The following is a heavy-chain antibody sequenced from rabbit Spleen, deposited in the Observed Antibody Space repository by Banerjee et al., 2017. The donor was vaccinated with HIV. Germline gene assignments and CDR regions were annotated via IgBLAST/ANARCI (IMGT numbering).Heavy chain of an antibody. CDR3: ARETSSGWGVVSYYFNL. CDR1: GFSFSNKAV. V-gene: IGHV1S45*01. Sequence: QEQLVESGGGLVQPGGSLKLSCTASGFSFSNKAVMCWVRQAPGKGLEWIGCIGTGSGDTYYASWAKGRFTISKTSSTTVTLQMTSLTAADTATYFCARETSSGWGVVSYYFNLWGPGTLVTVS. D-gene: IGHD4-1*01. J-gene: IGHJ4*01. CDR2: IGTGSGDT.